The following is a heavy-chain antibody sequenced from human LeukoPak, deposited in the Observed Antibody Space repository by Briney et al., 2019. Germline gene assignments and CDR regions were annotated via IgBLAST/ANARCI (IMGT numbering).Heavy chain of an antibody. Sequence: PGGSLRLSCAASGFTFSSYAMHWVRQAPGKGLEWVAVISYDGSNKYYADSVKGRFTISRDNSKNTLYLQMNSLRAEDTAVYYCARDLFDWNAGTGIDYWGQGPLVTVSS. J-gene: IGHJ4*02. V-gene: IGHV3-30-3*01. CDR2: ISYDGSNK. CDR1: GFTFSSYA. CDR3: ARDLFDWNAGTGIDY. D-gene: IGHD1-1*01.